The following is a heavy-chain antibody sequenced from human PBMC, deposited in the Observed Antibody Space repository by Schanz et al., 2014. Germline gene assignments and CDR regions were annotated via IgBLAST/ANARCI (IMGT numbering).Heavy chain of an antibody. Sequence: EVHLLESGGGLVPPGGSLRLSCAASGFNFSDYAMCWVRQAPGKGLEWVSAISGGGGTTYYTDSVKGRFTISRDNSKSTLYLQMNSLRAEDTAVYYCAKDGPGGSGSYSADGRMDVWGQGTTVTVSS. V-gene: IGHV3-23*01. CDR3: AKDGPGGSGSYSADGRMDV. J-gene: IGHJ6*02. D-gene: IGHD3-10*01. CDR1: GFNFSDYA. CDR2: ISGGGGTT.